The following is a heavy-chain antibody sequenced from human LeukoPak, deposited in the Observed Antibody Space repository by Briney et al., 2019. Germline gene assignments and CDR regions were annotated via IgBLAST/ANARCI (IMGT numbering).Heavy chain of an antibody. Sequence: SETLSLTCTVSGGSINSYYWTWIRQPAGKGLEWVGRTYSTGSTNYNPSLKSRVTMSVDTSRNHFSLKLSSVTAADTAVYYCARANDYYYYMDVWGKGTTVIVSS. D-gene: IGHD3-16*01. V-gene: IGHV4-4*07. J-gene: IGHJ6*03. CDR1: GGSINSYY. CDR3: ARANDYYYYMDV. CDR2: TYSTGST.